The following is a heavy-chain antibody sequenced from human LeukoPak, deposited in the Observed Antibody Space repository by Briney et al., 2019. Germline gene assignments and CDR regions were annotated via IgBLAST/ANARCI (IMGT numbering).Heavy chain of an antibody. Sequence: ASVTVSFKTSGYTFTAYYMYWVRQAPGQGLERIGWINPISGGTTYSQSFQGRVTVTRDTSISTASMELSRLRSDDTAVYFCARENMDSNSFDYWGQGTLVTVSS. CDR1: GYTFTAYY. J-gene: IGHJ4*02. V-gene: IGHV1-2*02. D-gene: IGHD2/OR15-2a*01. CDR2: INPISGGT. CDR3: ARENMDSNSFDY.